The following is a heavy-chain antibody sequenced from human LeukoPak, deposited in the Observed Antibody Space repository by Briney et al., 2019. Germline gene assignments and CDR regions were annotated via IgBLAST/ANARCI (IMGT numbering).Heavy chain of an antibody. D-gene: IGHD3-10*02. CDR1: GFTVSSNY. Sequence: GGSLRLSCAVSGFTVSSNYMSWVRQAPGKGLEWASTIYSGGSTHYADSVKGRFTISRDNAKNSLYLQMNSLRAEDTAVYYCAELGITMIGGVWGKGTTVTISS. CDR2: IYSGGST. J-gene: IGHJ6*04. CDR3: AELGITMIGGV. V-gene: IGHV3-66*01.